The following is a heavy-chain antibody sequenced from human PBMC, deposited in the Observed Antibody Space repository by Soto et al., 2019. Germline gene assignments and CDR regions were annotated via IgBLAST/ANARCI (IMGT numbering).Heavy chain of an antibody. V-gene: IGHV3-23*01. CDR1: GFTFSSYA. J-gene: IGHJ4*02. D-gene: IGHD3-22*01. CDR2: ISGSGGST. Sequence: GGSLRLSCAASGFTFSSYAMSWVRQAPGKGLEWVSAISGSGGSTYYADSVKGRFTISRDNSKNTLYLQMNSLRAEDTAVYYCAKDPPYYYDSSGYSAPRFDYWGQGTLVTVSS. CDR3: AKDPPYYYDSSGYSAPRFDY.